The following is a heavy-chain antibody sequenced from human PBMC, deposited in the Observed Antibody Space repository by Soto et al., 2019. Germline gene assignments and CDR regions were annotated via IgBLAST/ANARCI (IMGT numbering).Heavy chain of an antibody. J-gene: IGHJ4*02. CDR2: IHHTGSI. Sequence: QVQLQESGPGLVKPSGTLSLTCAVSGGSISTNNWWHWIRQPPGKDLEWIGEIHHTGSINYTPSLKSRVTMSIDESKNQFSLRLTSVTAADTAAYYCARERGAGTYQGFDYWGQGTLVTVSS. CDR3: ARERGAGTYQGFDY. V-gene: IGHV4-4*02. CDR1: GGSISTNNW. D-gene: IGHD1-26*01.